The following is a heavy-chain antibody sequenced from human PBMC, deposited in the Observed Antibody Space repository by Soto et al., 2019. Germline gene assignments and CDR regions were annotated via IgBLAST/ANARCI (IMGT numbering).Heavy chain of an antibody. J-gene: IGHJ5*02. CDR1: GYTYTSYD. CDR2: MNPNSGNT. Sequence: ASVKVSCQASGYTYTSYDINWVRQATGQGLEWMGWMNPNSGNTGYAQRFQGRVTMTRNTSISTAYMELSSLRSEDTAVYYCARGPAMANWFDPWGQGTLVTVSS. D-gene: IGHD5-18*01. CDR3: ARGPAMANWFDP. V-gene: IGHV1-8*01.